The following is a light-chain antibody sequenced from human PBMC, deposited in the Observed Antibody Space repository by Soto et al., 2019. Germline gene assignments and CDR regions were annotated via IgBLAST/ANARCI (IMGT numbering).Light chain of an antibody. V-gene: IGLV1-51*01. Sequence: QSVLTQPPSVSATPGQAVTISCSGSSSNIGNNYVSWYQQSPGTAPKLLIYDNNQRPSGTPDRFSGSKSGNTASLTVSGLQAEDEADYYCSSFTGASTIFGTGTKVTVL. CDR2: DNN. J-gene: IGLJ1*01. CDR3: SSFTGASTI. CDR1: SSNIGNNY.